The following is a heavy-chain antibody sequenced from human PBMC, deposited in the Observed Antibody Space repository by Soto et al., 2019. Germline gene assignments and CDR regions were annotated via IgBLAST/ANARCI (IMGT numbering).Heavy chain of an antibody. V-gene: IGHV2-5*02. Sequence: QITLKESGPTLVKPTQTLTLTCTFSGFSLSTSGVGVGWIRQPPGKALEWLALIYWDDDKRYSPSLKSRLTITKDTAKNQVVLTMTNMDPVDTATYYCAHQSPSDFWSGYLDYWGQGTLVTVSS. J-gene: IGHJ4*02. CDR1: GFSLSTSGVG. CDR2: IYWDDDK. CDR3: AHQSPSDFWSGYLDY. D-gene: IGHD3-3*01.